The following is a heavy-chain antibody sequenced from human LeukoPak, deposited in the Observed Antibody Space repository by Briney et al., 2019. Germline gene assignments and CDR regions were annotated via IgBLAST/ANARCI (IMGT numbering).Heavy chain of an antibody. Sequence: GGSLRLSCASSGFTFTSYAVSWVRQAPGKGLEWVSTISYSGGTTYHTDAVKGRFTISRDISKNTVYLQMNSLKAEDTAVYYCARVLLPLYGMDVWGQGTTVTVSS. V-gene: IGHV3-23*01. CDR2: ISYSGGTT. CDR3: ARVLLPLYGMDV. J-gene: IGHJ6*02. D-gene: IGHD3-22*01. CDR1: GFTFTSYA.